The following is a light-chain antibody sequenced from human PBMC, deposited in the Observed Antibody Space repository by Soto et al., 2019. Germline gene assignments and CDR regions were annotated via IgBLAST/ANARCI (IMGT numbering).Light chain of an antibody. V-gene: IGKV3-20*01. CDR1: QSVSSSY. J-gene: IGKJ4*01. CDR3: QQYGSSALT. Sequence: EIVLTQSPGTLSLSPGERATLSCRASQSVSSSYLAWYQQKPGQAPRLLIYGASSRATGIPYRFSGSVSWTDFTLTISRLEPEDFAVYYCQQYGSSALTFGGGTKVEIK. CDR2: GAS.